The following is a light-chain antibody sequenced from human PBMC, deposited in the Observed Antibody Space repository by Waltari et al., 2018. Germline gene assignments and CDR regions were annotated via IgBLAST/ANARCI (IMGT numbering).Light chain of an antibody. CDR2: EVS. V-gene: IGKV2D-29*02. CDR3: MQSIELPT. CDR1: ASLLHTEGQTY. J-gene: IGKJ5*01. Sequence: VLTQTPPSLSVTPGQPASISCKPGASLLHTEGQTYLYWYLKKSGQSPQLLSYEVSSRFSGVPDRISSSGSGTDFTLKISRVEAEDVGVYYCMQSIELPTFGQGTRLEIK.